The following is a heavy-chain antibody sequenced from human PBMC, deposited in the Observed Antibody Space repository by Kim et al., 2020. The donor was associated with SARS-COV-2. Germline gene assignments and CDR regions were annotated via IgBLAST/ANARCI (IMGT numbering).Heavy chain of an antibody. CDR3: ARGFLGFGEPFDY. V-gene: IGHV5-51*01. J-gene: IGHJ4*02. Sequence: RYSTSFKGQVNNSADKSISTAYLQWSSLKASDTAMYYCARGFLGFGEPFDYWGQGTLVTVSS. D-gene: IGHD3-10*01.